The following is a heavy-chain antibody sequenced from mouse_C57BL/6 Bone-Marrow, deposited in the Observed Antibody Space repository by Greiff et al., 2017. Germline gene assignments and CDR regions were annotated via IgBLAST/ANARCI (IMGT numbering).Heavy chain of an antibody. Sequence: VQLQQPGAELVKPGASVKMSCKASGYTFTSYWITWVKQRPGQGLEWIGDIYPGSGSTNYKEKFKSKATLTVDTSSSTAYMQLSSLTSEDSAVYYCARRGGLGPAWFAYWGQGTLVTVSA. CDR1: GYTFTSYW. J-gene: IGHJ3*01. D-gene: IGHD4-1*01. CDR2: IYPGSGST. CDR3: ARRGGLGPAWFAY. V-gene: IGHV1-55*01.